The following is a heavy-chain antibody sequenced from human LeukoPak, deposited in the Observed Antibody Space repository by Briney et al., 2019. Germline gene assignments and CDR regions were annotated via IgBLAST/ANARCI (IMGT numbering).Heavy chain of an antibody. V-gene: IGHV4-39*07. J-gene: IGHJ5*02. CDR3: ARDSKYDSTGHAP. Sequence: PSETLSLTCTLSGGSITTESYYWAWIRQPPGKGLDWIGSVFHSGHTYYNPSLKSRVTISVDTSNNQFSLKLNSVTAADTAMYYCARDSKYDSTGHAPWGLGTLVTVSS. D-gene: IGHD3-22*01. CDR2: VFHSGHT. CDR1: GGSITTESYY.